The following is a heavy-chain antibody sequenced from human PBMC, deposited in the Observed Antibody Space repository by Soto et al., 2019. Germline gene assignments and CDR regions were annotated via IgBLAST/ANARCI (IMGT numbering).Heavy chain of an antibody. CDR3: ARGLDSSVWFDP. J-gene: IGHJ5*02. V-gene: IGHV1-8*01. CDR1: GYTFTRYD. Sequence: ASVKVSCKASGYTFTRYDINWVRQATGQGLEWMGWMNPNSGNTGYAQKFQGRVTMTRNTSISTAYMELSSLRSEDTAVYYCARGLDSSVWFDPWGQGTLVTVSS. D-gene: IGHD6-25*01. CDR2: MNPNSGNT.